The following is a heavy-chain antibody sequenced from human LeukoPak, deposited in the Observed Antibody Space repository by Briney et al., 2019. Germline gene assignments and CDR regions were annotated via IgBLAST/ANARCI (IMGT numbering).Heavy chain of an antibody. CDR1: GFTFNTYN. D-gene: IGHD1-26*01. J-gene: IGHJ6*03. CDR3: ARDPYSGNYGDYYYYYMDV. Sequence: GGSLRLSCVASGFTFNTYNMNWVRQAPGKGLEWVSSITSSSSYIYYADSVKSRFTISRDNAKSSLYLQMNSLRDEDTAAYYCARDPYSGNYGDYYYYYMDVWGKGTTVTISS. V-gene: IGHV3-21*01. CDR2: ITSSSSYI.